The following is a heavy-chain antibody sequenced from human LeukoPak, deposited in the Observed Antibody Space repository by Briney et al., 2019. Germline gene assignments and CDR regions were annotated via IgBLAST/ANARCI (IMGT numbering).Heavy chain of an antibody. V-gene: IGHV3-23*01. CDR3: AKRRLKGAGSSWSLDY. D-gene: IGHD6-13*01. CDR2: ISGTSGNT. J-gene: IGHJ4*02. CDR1: GFTFSIYA. Sequence: GGSLRLSCAASGFTFSIYAMSWVRQAPGKGLEWVSSISGTSGNTYYADSVKGRFAISRDNSKDTLYLQMNSLRAEDTAIYYCAKRRLKGAGSSWSLDYWGQGTLVTVSS.